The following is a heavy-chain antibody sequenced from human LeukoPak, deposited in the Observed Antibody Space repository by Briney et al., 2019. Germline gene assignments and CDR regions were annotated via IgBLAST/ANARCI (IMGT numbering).Heavy chain of an antibody. D-gene: IGHD6-19*01. CDR2: ISYGRSDE. V-gene: IGHV3-30*04. J-gene: IGHJ6*03. CDR1: GYISNIYA. Sequence: PGRSLRLSCGASGYISNIYAIQWVRQAPSKGLAGVEVISYGRSDEKYADCVKGRFTISRDSSKNTLSLQMNSLRVEDTAVYYCAREGQWGPHSPGNYHYMDVWGRGTTVTVSS. CDR3: AREGQWGPHSPGNYHYMDV.